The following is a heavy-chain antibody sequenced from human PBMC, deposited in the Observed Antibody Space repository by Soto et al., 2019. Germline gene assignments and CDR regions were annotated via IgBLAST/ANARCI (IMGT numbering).Heavy chain of an antibody. CDR1: GFTFSSYG. CDR2: ISYDGSNK. CDR3: AKDLRDILTAITTFYFDY. J-gene: IGHJ4*02. D-gene: IGHD3-9*01. V-gene: IGHV3-30*18. Sequence: GGSLRLSCAASGFTFSSYGMHWVRQAPGKGLEWVAVISYDGSNKYYADSVKGRFTISRDNSKNTLYLQMNSLRAEDTAVYYCAKDLRDILTAITTFYFDYWGQGTLVTVSS.